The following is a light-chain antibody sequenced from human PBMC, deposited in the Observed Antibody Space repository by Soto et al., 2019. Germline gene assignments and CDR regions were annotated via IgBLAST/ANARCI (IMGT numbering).Light chain of an antibody. CDR3: QQYDTYSIA. Sequence: IHKSQSPSTRAASVADRVTITCLASHSLSRWFAWYPQKPGKAPKLLVYDASSLESGVPARFSGSGSETEFTLTISSLQPDDFATYYCQQYDTYSIAFGQGTRLEI. V-gene: IGKV1-5*01. CDR1: HSLSRW. J-gene: IGKJ5*01. CDR2: DAS.